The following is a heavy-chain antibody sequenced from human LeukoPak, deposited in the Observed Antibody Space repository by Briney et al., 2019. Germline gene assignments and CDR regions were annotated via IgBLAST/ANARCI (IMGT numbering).Heavy chain of an antibody. CDR2: FDPEDGET. CDR3: AADRADFDSSGYALDY. D-gene: IGHD3-22*01. V-gene: IGHV1-24*01. J-gene: IGHJ4*02. Sequence: ASVKVSCKVSGYSLTELSMQWVRQAAGKGLEWMGGFDPEDGETIYAEKFQGRVTMTEDTSTDTAYMELSRLRSEDTAVYYCAADRADFDSSGYALDYWGQGTLVTVSS. CDR1: GYSLTELS.